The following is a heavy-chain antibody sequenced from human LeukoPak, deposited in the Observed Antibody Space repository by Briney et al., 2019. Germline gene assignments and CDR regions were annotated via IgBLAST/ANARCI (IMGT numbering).Heavy chain of an antibody. J-gene: IGHJ4*02. CDR1: GYTFTSYG. D-gene: IGHD5-24*01. CDR3: ARVNGYNDWNYFDY. CDR2: ISAYNGNT. V-gene: IGHV1-18*01. Sequence: ASVKVSCKASGYTFTSYGTNWVRQAPGQGLEWMGWISAYNGNTNYAQKLQGRVTMTTDTSTSTAYMELRSLRSDDTAVYYCARVNGYNDWNYFDYWGQGTLVTVSS.